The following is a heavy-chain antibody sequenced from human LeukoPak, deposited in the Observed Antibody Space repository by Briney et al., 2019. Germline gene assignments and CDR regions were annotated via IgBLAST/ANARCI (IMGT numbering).Heavy chain of an antibody. Sequence: GGSLTLPCVASGFPFCIFWMFCVRQAPGKGLVCGSRISSGDSSTTYAASVKGRFTISRDDAKNTLYLQMNSLRVEDTAVYYCTRADSSWANDCWGQGTLVTVSS. D-gene: IGHD6-13*01. J-gene: IGHJ4*02. V-gene: IGHV3-74*01. CDR1: GFPFCIFW. CDR3: TRADSSWANDC. CDR2: ISSGDSST.